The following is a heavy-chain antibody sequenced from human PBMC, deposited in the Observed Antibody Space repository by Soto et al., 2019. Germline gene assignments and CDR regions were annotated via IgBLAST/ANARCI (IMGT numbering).Heavy chain of an antibody. V-gene: IGHV4-4*02. D-gene: IGHD6-13*01. J-gene: IGHJ5*02. CDR2: IYYSGST. Sequence: SETLSLTCAVSGDSISSSKWWSWVRQPPGKGLEWIGYIYYSGSTYYNPSLKSRVTISVDTSKNQFSLKLSSVTAADTAVYYCARERPDGSRLDPWGQGTLVTVSS. CDR3: ARERPDGSRLDP. CDR1: GDSISSSKW.